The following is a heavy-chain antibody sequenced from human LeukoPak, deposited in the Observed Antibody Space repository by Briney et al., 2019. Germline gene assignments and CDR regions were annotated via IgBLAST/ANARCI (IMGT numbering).Heavy chain of an antibody. J-gene: IGHJ4*02. Sequence: SETLSLTCAVYGGSFSGYYWSWIRQPPGKGLEWIGEINHSGSTNYNPSLKSRVTISVDTSKNQFSLKLSSVTAADAAVYYCARIYGSGSYYQDYWGQGTLVTVSS. CDR3: ARIYGSGSYYQDY. D-gene: IGHD3-10*01. V-gene: IGHV4-34*01. CDR2: INHSGST. CDR1: GGSFSGYY.